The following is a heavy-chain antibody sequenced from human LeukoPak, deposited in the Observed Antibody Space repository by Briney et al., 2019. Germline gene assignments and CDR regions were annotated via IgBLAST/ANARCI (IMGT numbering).Heavy chain of an antibody. D-gene: IGHD5-18*01. CDR2: TYYRSKWYN. V-gene: IGHV6-1*01. CDR3: ARDRARTPSKYSCGYFDY. Sequence: SQTLSLTCAISGDSVSSNSAAWNWVRQSPSRGLEWLGRTYYRSKWYNDYAVSVKSRITINPDTSKNQFSLQLNSVTPEDTAVYYCARDRARTPSKYSCGYFDYWGQGTLVTVSS. CDR1: GDSVSSNSAA. J-gene: IGHJ4*02.